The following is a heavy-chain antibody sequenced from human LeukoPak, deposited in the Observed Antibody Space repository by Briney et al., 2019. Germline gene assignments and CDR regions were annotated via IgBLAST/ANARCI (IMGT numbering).Heavy chain of an antibody. Sequence: SVKVSCKASGGTFSSYAISWVRQAPGQGLEWMGRIIPILGIANYAQKFQGRVTITADKSTSTAYMELSSLRSEDTAVYYCARATPGPFWSGYYTGNGQLLDYWGQGTLVIVSS. V-gene: IGHV1-69*04. CDR1: GGTFSSYA. D-gene: IGHD3-3*01. CDR3: ARATPGPFWSGYYTGNGQLLDY. J-gene: IGHJ4*02. CDR2: IIPILGIA.